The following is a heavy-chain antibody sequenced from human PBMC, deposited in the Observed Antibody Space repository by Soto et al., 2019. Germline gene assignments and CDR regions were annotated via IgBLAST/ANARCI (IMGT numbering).Heavy chain of an antibody. CDR3: ARALGDYRGYSYGMDV. V-gene: IGHV1-69*13. J-gene: IGHJ6*02. D-gene: IGHD3-16*01. CDR2: IIPIFGTA. Sequence: ASLKVSCKASGGTFSSYAISWVRQAPGQGLEWMGGIIPIFGTANYAQKFQGRVTITADESTSTAYMELSSLRSEDTAVYYCARALGDYRGYSYGMDVWGQGTTGTRSS. CDR1: GGTFSSYA.